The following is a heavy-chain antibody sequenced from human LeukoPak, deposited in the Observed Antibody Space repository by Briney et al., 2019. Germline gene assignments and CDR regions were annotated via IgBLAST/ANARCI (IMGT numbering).Heavy chain of an antibody. V-gene: IGHV3-23*01. CDR2: ISGSGGST. Sequence: PGGSLRLSCAASGFTFSSYAMSWVRQAPGKGLEWVSAISGSGGSTYYADSVKGRFTISRDNSKNTLYLQMNSLRAEDTAVYYCAKDSPVYYGSSYYYYGIDVWGQGTTVTVSS. D-gene: IGHD3-10*01. CDR3: AKDSPVYYGSSYYYYGIDV. CDR1: GFTFSSYA. J-gene: IGHJ6*02.